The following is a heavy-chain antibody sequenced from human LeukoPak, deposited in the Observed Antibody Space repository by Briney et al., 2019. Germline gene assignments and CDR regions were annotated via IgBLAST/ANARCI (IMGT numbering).Heavy chain of an antibody. CDR1: GYTFTSYG. CDR3: ARHGRFYDAFDI. Sequence: ASVKVSCKASGYTFTSYGISWVRQAPGHGLEWMGWINPNSGGTNYAQKFQGRVTMTRDTSISTAYMDLSRLRSDDTAVYYCARHGRFYDAFDIWGQGTMVTVSS. V-gene: IGHV1-2*02. J-gene: IGHJ3*02. D-gene: IGHD3-3*01. CDR2: INPNSGGT.